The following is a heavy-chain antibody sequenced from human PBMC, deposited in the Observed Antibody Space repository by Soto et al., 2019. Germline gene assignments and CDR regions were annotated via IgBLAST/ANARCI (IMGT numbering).Heavy chain of an antibody. J-gene: IGHJ5*02. CDR2: IIPIFGTA. CDR1: GGTFSNYG. Sequence: ASVKVFCKASGGTFSNYGINLGRPAPGQGLEWMGGIIPIFGTANYAQKFQGRVTITADESTSTAYMELSSLRSEDTAVYYCARAGKAARPGNWFDPWGQGTLVTVSS. D-gene: IGHD6-6*01. CDR3: ARAGKAARPGNWFDP. V-gene: IGHV1-69*13.